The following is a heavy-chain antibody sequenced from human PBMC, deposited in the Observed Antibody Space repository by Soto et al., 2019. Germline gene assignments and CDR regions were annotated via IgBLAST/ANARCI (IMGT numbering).Heavy chain of an antibody. CDR2: ISGSGGST. CDR3: AKDAHPSSGRYYYYYYDGIDV. V-gene: IGHV3-23*01. CDR1: GFTFSSYA. J-gene: IGHJ6*02. Sequence: GESLKISCAASGFTFSSYAMSWVRQAPGEGLEWVSTISGSGGSTYYAYSMKGRLTISRDNAKNTLHLQMNSLRAEDTAVYYCAKDAHPSSGRYYYYYYDGIDVWGQGTMVTVSS. D-gene: IGHD1-26*01.